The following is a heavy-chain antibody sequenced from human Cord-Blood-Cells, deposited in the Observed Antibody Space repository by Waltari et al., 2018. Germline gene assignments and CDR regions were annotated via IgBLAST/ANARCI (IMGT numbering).Heavy chain of an antibody. CDR3: ARVRTYCSGGSCYSYYFDY. CDR1: GGSISSGGYY. J-gene: IGHJ4*02. Sequence: QVQLQESGPGLVKPSQTLSLTRTVSGGSISSGGYYWSWIRQHPGKGLEWIGYIYYSGSTYYNPSLKSRVTISVDTSKNQFSLKLSSVTAADTAVYYCARVRTYCSGGSCYSYYFDYWGQGTLVTVSS. V-gene: IGHV4-31*03. D-gene: IGHD2-15*01. CDR2: IYYSGST.